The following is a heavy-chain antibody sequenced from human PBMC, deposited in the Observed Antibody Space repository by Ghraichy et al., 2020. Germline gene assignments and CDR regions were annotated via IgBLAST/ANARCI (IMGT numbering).Heavy chain of an antibody. CDR2: IDWDDDK. Sequence: SGPTLVKPTQTLTLTCTFSGFSLSTSGMCVSWIRQPPGKALEWLARIDWDDDKYYSTSLKTRLTISKDTSKNQVVLTMTNMDPVDTATYYCARIRTTMGRGINYYYYGMDVWGQGTTVTVSS. V-gene: IGHV2-70*11. D-gene: IGHD3-10*01. CDR1: GFSLSTSGMC. CDR3: ARIRTTMGRGINYYYYGMDV. J-gene: IGHJ6*02.